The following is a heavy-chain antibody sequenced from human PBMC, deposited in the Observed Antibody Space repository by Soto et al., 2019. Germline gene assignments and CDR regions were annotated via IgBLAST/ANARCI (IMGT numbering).Heavy chain of an antibody. D-gene: IGHD2-2*01. CDR1: GGSFSGYY. CDR3: ARAPIVVVPAATLSGYYYYMDV. CDR2: INHSGST. Sequence: QVQLQQWGAGLLKPSETLSLTCAVYGGSFSGYYWSWIRQPPGKGLEWIGEINHSGSTNYNPSLNSRVTISVDTSKNQFSLKLSSVTAADTAVYYCARAPIVVVPAATLSGYYYYMDVWGKGTTVTVSS. J-gene: IGHJ6*03. V-gene: IGHV4-34*01.